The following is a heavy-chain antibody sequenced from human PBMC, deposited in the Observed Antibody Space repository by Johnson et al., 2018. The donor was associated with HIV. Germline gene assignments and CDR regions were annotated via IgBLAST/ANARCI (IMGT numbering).Heavy chain of an antibody. CDR1: GFIFSRSW. CDR2: IYSGGST. V-gene: IGHV3-66*01. J-gene: IGHJ3*02. Sequence: EVQLVESGGGLVQPGGSLRLSCAASGFIFSRSWMHWVRQVPGKGLVWVSVIYSGGSTYHADSVKGSFIISSDHYKSTLYLQMNGLRAEDTAVYYCARAYTCGAFGICGQGTTVTVSS. D-gene: IGHD2-21*01. CDR3: ARAYTCGAFGI.